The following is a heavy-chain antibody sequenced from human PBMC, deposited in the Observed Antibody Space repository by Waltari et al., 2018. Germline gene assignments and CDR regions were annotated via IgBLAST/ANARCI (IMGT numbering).Heavy chain of an antibody. CDR2: IYTSGST. Sequence: QLQLQESGPGLVKPSETLSLTCTVSGGSISSYYWSWIRQPAGKGLEWIGRIYTSGSTNYNPSLKSRVTMSVDTSKNQFSLKLSSVTAADTAVYYCARTIAVAGTNWFDPWGQGTLVTVSS. D-gene: IGHD6-19*01. V-gene: IGHV4-4*07. J-gene: IGHJ5*02. CDR1: GGSISSYY. CDR3: ARTIAVAGTNWFDP.